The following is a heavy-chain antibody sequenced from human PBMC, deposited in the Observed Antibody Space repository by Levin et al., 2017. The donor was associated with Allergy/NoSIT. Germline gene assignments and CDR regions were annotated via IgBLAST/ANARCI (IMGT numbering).Heavy chain of an antibody. CDR1: GGSISSGDYY. Sequence: SQTLSLTCTVSGGSISSGDYYWSWIRQPPGKGLEWIGYIYYSGSTYYNPSLKSRVTISVDTSKNQFSLKLSSVTAADTAVYYCARESYGSGNAFDIWGQGTMVTVSS. CDR3: ARESYGSGNAFDI. CDR2: IYYSGST. D-gene: IGHD3-10*01. J-gene: IGHJ3*02. V-gene: IGHV4-30-4*01.